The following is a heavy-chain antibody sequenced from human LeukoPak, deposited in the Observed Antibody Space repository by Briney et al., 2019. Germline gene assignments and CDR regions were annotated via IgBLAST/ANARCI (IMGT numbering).Heavy chain of an antibody. CDR2: IYYSGGT. CDR3: ARSVVVTAIRDYHFDY. J-gene: IGHJ4*02. CDR1: GGSISSYY. Sequence: SETLSLTCTVSGGSISSYYGSWIRQPPGKGLEWIGYIYYSGGTNYNPSLKSRVTISVDTSKNQFSLKLSSVTAADTAVYYCARSVVVTAIRDYHFDYWGQGTLVTVSS. D-gene: IGHD2-21*02. V-gene: IGHV4-59*08.